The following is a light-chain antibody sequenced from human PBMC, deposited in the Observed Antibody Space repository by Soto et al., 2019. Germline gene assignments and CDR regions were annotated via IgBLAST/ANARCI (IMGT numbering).Light chain of an antibody. J-gene: IGLJ3*02. Sequence: QSVLTQPASVSGSPGQSITISCTGTSSDVGSYNLVSWYRQHPDKAPKLIIYGGNKRPSGVSDRFSGSKSGNTASLTISGLQAEDEADYYCCSYVSGNTWVFGGGTKLTVL. CDR1: SSDVGSYNL. V-gene: IGLV2-23*01. CDR2: GGN. CDR3: CSYVSGNTWV.